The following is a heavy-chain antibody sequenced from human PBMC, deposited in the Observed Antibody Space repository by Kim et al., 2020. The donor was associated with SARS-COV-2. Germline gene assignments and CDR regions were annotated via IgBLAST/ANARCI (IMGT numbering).Heavy chain of an antibody. CDR1: GGSISSYY. V-gene: IGHV4-59*01. CDR2: IYYSGST. J-gene: IGHJ6*02. CDR3: ARVTVLRFLESSGMDV. D-gene: IGHD3-3*01. Sequence: SETLSLTCTVSGGSISSYYWSWIRQPPGKGLEWIGYIYYSGSTNYNPSLKSRVTISVDTSKNQFSLKLSSVTAADTAVYYCARVTVLRFLESSGMDVWGQGTTVTVSS.